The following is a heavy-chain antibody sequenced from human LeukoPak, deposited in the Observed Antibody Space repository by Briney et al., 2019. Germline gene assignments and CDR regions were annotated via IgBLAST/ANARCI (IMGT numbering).Heavy chain of an antibody. Sequence: SVKVSCKASGGTFSSYAISWVRQAPGQGLEWMGGIIPIFGTANYAQKFQGRVTITADESTSTAYMELSSLRSEDTAVHYCARVSLVHSDFDYWGQGTLVTVS. CDR1: GGTFSSYA. V-gene: IGHV1-69*13. CDR3: ARVSLVHSDFDY. CDR2: IIPIFGTA. J-gene: IGHJ4*02. D-gene: IGHD3-9*01.